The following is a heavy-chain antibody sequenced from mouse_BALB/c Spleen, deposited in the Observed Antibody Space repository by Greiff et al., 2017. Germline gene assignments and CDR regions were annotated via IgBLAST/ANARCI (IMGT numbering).Heavy chain of an antibody. J-gene: IGHJ3*01. CDR2: IYNGSGST. D-gene: IGHD1-2*01. V-gene: IGHV1-77*01. Sequence: QVQLQQSGPELVKPGASVKMSCEASGYTFTDYVISWVKQSTGQGLEWVGEIYNGSGSTYYNEKVKGRATLTADKSSNTAYLQLSSLTSEDSAVYFCGGGRALLRLSLAYWGQGTRVTVSA. CDR3: GGGRALLRLSLAY. CDR1: GYTFTDYV.